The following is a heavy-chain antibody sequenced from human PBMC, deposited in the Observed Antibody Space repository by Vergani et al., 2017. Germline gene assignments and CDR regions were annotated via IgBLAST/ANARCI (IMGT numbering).Heavy chain of an antibody. V-gene: IGHV4-39*07. Sequence: QLQLQESGPGLVKPSESLSLTCTVSGGSISSSSYYWGWIRQPPGKGLEWIGRIYYSGSTYYNPSLKSRVPISVDTSKNQFSLKLSFVTAADTAVYYCARVVLWHRLFDPWGQGTLVTVSS. CDR2: IYYSGST. CDR3: ARVVLWHRLFDP. CDR1: GGSISSSSYY. D-gene: IGHD2/OR15-2a*01. J-gene: IGHJ5*02.